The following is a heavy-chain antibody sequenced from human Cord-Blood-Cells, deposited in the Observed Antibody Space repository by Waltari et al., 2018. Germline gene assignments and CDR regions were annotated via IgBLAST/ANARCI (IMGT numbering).Heavy chain of an antibody. CDR2: IYIGGST. CDR3: ATFDSSSYYFDY. Sequence: EVQLVESGGGLIQPGGSLRLSCAASGFTVSSNYMSRVRQATGKGLEWVSVIYIGGSTYYADSVKGRFTISRDNSKNTLYLQMNSLRAEDTAVYYCATFDSSSYYFDYWGQGTLVTVSS. D-gene: IGHD6-6*01. CDR1: GFTVSSNY. V-gene: IGHV3-53*01. J-gene: IGHJ4*02.